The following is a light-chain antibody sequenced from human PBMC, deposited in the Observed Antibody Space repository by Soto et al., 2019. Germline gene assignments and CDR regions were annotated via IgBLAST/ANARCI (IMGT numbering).Light chain of an antibody. J-gene: IGLJ1*01. CDR3: QSHDSSLHASV. V-gene: IGLV1-40*01. CDR2: GNT. CDR1: SSNIGAGYD. Sequence: QAVVTQPPSVSGAPGQRVTISCTGCSSNIGAGYDVHWYLQLPGTAPKLLIYGNTNRPSGVPDRFSGSKSGSSASLAITGLQAEDEADYYCQSHDSSLHASVFGTGTKLTVL.